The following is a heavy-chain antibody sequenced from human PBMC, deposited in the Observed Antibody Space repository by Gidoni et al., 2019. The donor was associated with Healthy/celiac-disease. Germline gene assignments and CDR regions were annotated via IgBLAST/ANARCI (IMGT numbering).Heavy chain of an antibody. CDR2: IYPGDSGT. CDR1: GYSFTSYW. Sequence: EVQLVQSGAEVKKPGESLTISCKGSGYSFTSYWIGWVRQMPGKGLEWMGIIYPGDSGTSYTPSSKGQFTFSANKSISTAYLKWSSLKASDTAMYSCARLNPTTVTPEADYSYSGRDVWAKGPRSPSP. V-gene: IGHV5-51*01. J-gene: IGHJ6*02. CDR3: ARLNPTTVTPEADYSYSGRDV. D-gene: IGHD4-17*01.